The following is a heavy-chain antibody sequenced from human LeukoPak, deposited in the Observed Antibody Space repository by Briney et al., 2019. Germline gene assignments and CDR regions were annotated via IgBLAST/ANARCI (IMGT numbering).Heavy chain of an antibody. Sequence: SETLSLTCAVSGGSISSSYWWSWVRQPPGKGLEWIGEINHSGSTNYNPSLKSRVTISVDTSKNQFSLKLSSVTAADTAVYYCARYVWGSYRQDDAFDIWGQGTMVTVSS. J-gene: IGHJ3*02. CDR3: ARYVWGSYRQDDAFDI. CDR1: GGSISSSYW. D-gene: IGHD3-16*02. V-gene: IGHV4-4*02. CDR2: INHSGST.